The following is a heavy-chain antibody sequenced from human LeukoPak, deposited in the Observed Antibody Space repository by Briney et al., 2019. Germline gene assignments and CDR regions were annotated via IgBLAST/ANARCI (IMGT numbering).Heavy chain of an antibody. V-gene: IGHV3-23*01. D-gene: IGHD2-15*01. CDR1: GFTFSTYW. CDR2: ISADGAGR. J-gene: IGHJ4*02. CDR3: ARIITAAGSDY. Sequence: PGGSLRLSCAASGFTFSTYWMYWVRQAPGKGLVWVSSISADGAGRYYADSVKGRFIISRDNSRNTLYMQMISLRAEDTAVYYCARIITAAGSDYWGQGTLVTVSS.